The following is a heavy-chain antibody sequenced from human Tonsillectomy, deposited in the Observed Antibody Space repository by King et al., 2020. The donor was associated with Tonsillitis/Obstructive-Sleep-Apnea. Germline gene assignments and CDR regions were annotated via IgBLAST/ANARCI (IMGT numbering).Heavy chain of an antibody. CDR1: GFTFNIYG. CDR3: VRSREVTTSHWYFDL. J-gene: IGHJ2*01. V-gene: IGHV3-33*01. CDR2: IWDDGSNK. Sequence: VQLVESGGGVVQPGRSLRLSCAASGFTFNIYGMHWVRQAPGKGLEWVTFIWDDGSNKYYADSVKGRFTISRDNSKNTLCLQMNSLRAEDTAVYSCVRSREVTTSHWYFDLWGRGTLVTVSS. D-gene: IGHD4-11*01.